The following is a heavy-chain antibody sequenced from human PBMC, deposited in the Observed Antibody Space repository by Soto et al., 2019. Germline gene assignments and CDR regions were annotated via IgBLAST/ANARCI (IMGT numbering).Heavy chain of an antibody. Sequence: EVQLVESGGGLVQPGRSLRLSCAASGFTFDDYAMHWVRQAPGKGLEWVSGISWNSGSIGYADSVKGRFTIFRDNAKNSLYLQMNSLRAEDTALYYCAKDSQPKYGDYVGYFDYWCQGSLVTVSS. CDR2: ISWNSGSI. V-gene: IGHV3-9*01. CDR1: GFTFDDYA. J-gene: IGHJ4*02. D-gene: IGHD4-17*01. CDR3: AKDSQPKYGDYVGYFDY.